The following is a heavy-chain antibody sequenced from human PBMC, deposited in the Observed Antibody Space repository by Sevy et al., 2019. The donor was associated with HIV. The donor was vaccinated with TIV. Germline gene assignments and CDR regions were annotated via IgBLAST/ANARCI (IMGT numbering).Heavy chain of an antibody. V-gene: IGHV4-59*01. CDR3: ARGGGVYDSWSGYFYYFDY. D-gene: IGHD3-3*01. CDR2: IYYSGST. CDR1: GGSISSYY. Sequence: SENLSLTCTVSGGSISSYYWSWIRQPPGKGLEWIGYIYYSGSTNYNPSLKSRVTISVDTSKNQFSLKLSSVTAADTAVYYCARGGGVYDSWSGYFYYFDYWGQGTLVTVSS. J-gene: IGHJ4*02.